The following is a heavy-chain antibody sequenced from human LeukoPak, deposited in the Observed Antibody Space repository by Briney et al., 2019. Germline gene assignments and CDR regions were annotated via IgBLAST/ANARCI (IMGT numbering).Heavy chain of an antibody. CDR2: ISYDGSNE. CDR3: AREYCSSTSCYVY. Sequence: GGSLRLSCAASGFTFSSYVMHWVRQAPGKGLEWVAIISYDGSNEYYADSVKGRFTISRDNSKNTLYLQMNSLRAEDTAVYYCAREYCSSTSCYVYWGQGTLVTVSS. D-gene: IGHD2-2*01. J-gene: IGHJ4*02. V-gene: IGHV3-30*04. CDR1: GFTFSSYV.